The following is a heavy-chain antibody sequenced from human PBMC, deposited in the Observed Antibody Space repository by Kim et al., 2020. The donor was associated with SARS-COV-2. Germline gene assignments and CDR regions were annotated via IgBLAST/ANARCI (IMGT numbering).Heavy chain of an antibody. J-gene: IGHJ6*02. CDR3: ARVPDRGVAYNAMDV. CDR1: GGSVNSGRYY. V-gene: IGHV4-61*01. CDR2: VYFNGGT. D-gene: IGHD3-10*01. Sequence: SETLSLTCTVSGGSVNSGRYYWNWIRQPPGKALEWIGYVYFNGGTNYNPSLRSRVTMSVDTSKNQFSLNLISVTAADTAVYYCARVPDRGVAYNAMDVWGQGNTVTV.